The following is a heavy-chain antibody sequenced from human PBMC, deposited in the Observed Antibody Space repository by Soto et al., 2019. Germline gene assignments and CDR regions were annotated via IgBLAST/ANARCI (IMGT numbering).Heavy chain of an antibody. J-gene: IGHJ3*02. D-gene: IGHD1-1*01. Sequence: ASVKASCTASGYTFTNYGISWVRQARGQGLEWIGWIVVGSGNTNCAQKFQERVTITRDMSTSTAYMELSSLRSEDTAVYYCAAVDRNLDAFDIWGQGTMVTV. CDR3: AAVDRNLDAFDI. CDR1: GYTFTNYG. V-gene: IGHV1-58*02. CDR2: IVVGSGNT.